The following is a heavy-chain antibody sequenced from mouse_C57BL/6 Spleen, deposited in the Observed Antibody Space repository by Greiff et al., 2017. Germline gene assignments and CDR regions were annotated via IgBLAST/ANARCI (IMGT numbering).Heavy chain of an antibody. CDR3: ARSAMSNPYWYFDV. D-gene: IGHD1-2*01. Sequence: VQLQQSGPELVKPGASVKISCKASGYAFSSSWMNWVKQRPGKGLEWIGRLYPGDGDTNYNGKFKGKATLTADKSSSTAYMQLSSLTSDDSAIYFWARSAMSNPYWYFDVWGTGTTVTVSS. CDR2: LYPGDGDT. J-gene: IGHJ1*03. V-gene: IGHV1-82*01. CDR1: GYAFSSSW.